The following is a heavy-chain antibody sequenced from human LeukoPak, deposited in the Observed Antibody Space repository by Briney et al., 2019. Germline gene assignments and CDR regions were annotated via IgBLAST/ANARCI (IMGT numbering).Heavy chain of an antibody. CDR3: ARGTYYYDSSGYYSLEY. Sequence: SETLSLTCTVSGGSISSYYWSWIRQPPGKGLEWIGYIYYSGSTNYNPSLKSRVTISVDTFKNQFSLKLSSVTAADTAVYYCARGTYYYDSSGYYSLEYWGQGTLVNISS. V-gene: IGHV4-59*01. J-gene: IGHJ4*02. D-gene: IGHD3-22*01. CDR1: GGSISSYY. CDR2: IYYSGST.